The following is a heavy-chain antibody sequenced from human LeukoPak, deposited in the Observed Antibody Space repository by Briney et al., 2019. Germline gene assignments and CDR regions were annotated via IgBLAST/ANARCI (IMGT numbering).Heavy chain of an antibody. D-gene: IGHD3-10*02. V-gene: IGHV3-49*03. CDR1: GFTFGDYA. J-gene: IGHJ6*04. CDR3: AELGITMIGGV. Sequence: GGSLRLSCTASGFTFGDYAMSWFHQAPGKGLEWVGFIRSKAYGGTTEYAASVKGRFTISRDDSKSIAYLQMNSLRAEDTAVYYCAELGITMIGGVWGKGTTVTISS. CDR2: IRSKAYGGTT.